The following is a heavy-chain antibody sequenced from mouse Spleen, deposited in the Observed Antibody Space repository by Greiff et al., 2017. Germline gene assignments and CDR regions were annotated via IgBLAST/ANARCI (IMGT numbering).Heavy chain of an antibody. V-gene: IGHV1-69*01. J-gene: IGHJ2*01. D-gene: IGHD1-1*01. CDR3: ARSPYYYDGSCLFDY. CDR2: IDPSDSYT. Sequence: QVQLKQPGAELVMPGASVKLSCKASGYTFTSYWMHWVKQRPGQGLEWIGEIDPSDSYTNYNQKFKGKATLTVDKSSSTAYMQLSSLTSEDSAVYYCARSPYYYDGSCLFDYWGQGTTLTVSS. CDR1: GYTFTSYW.